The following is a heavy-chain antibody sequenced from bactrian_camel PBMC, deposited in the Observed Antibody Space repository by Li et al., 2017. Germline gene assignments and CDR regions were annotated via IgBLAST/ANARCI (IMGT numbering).Heavy chain of an antibody. D-gene: IGHD2*01. CDR2: IDRDGTT. V-gene: IGHV3S53*01. Sequence: QVQLVESGGDSVQAGGTLRLSCVASGHTDSIDSLITMGWLRQAPGKEREGVAVIDRDGTTAYADSVKGRFTISQDDNNEHTLYLQMNELKPEDTAFYTCAIVFVTDSKFCDSADYTHHGRGTQVTVSS. J-gene: IGHJ6*01. CDR1: GHTDSIDSLIT.